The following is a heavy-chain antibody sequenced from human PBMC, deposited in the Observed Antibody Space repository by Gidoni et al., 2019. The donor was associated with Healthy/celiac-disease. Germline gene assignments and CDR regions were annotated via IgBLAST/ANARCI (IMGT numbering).Heavy chain of an antibody. D-gene: IGHD6-13*01. CDR2: ISWTSGSI. Sequence: EVQLVESGGGLVQPGRSLRLSCEAAGFPFADYAMPWVRHAPGKGLEWFSGISWTSGSIGYADSVKGRFTISRDNAKNSLYLQMNSLRAEDTALYYCARYSSSIIYYYYMDVWGKGTTVTVSS. CDR1: GFPFADYA. CDR3: ARYSSSIIYYYYMDV. V-gene: IGHV3-9*01. J-gene: IGHJ6*03.